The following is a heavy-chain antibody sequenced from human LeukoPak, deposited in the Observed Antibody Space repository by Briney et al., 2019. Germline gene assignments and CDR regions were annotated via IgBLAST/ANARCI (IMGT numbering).Heavy chain of an antibody. J-gene: IGHJ3*02. Sequence: GESLQISCKGSGYSFTSYWIGWVRQMPGKGQEWMGIIYPGDSDTRYSPSFQGQVTISADKSISTAYLQWSSLKTSDTAMYYCARLTRAAAGPLRAFDIWGQGTMVTVSS. CDR2: IYPGDSDT. CDR3: ARLTRAAAGPLRAFDI. CDR1: GYSFTSYW. D-gene: IGHD6-13*01. V-gene: IGHV5-51*01.